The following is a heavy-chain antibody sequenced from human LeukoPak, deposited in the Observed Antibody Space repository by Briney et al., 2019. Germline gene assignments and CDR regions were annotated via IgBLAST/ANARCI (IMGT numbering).Heavy chain of an antibody. Sequence: SVKVSCKASGGTFSSYAISWVRQAPGQGLEGMGGIIPIFGTANYAQKFQGRVTITADESTSTAYMELSSLRSEDTAVYYCASPGYCSGGSCYPDDAFDIWGQGTMVTVSS. J-gene: IGHJ3*02. CDR3: ASPGYCSGGSCYPDDAFDI. V-gene: IGHV1-69*01. CDR1: GGTFSSYA. CDR2: IIPIFGTA. D-gene: IGHD2-15*01.